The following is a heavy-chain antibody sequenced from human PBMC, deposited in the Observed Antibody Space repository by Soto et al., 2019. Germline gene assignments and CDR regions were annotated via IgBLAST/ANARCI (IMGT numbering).Heavy chain of an antibody. CDR1: GYTFTSYD. J-gene: IGHJ6*02. CDR2: MNPNSGNT. Sequence: GASVKVSCKASGYTFTSYDINWVRQATGQGLEWMGWMNPNSGNTGYAQKFQGRVTMTRNTSISTAYMELSSLRSEDTAVYYCARVSKLVAPKDGRRAYFFAMDVWSHGTTVTVSS. CDR3: ARVSKLVAPKDGRRAYFFAMDV. D-gene: IGHD6-6*01. V-gene: IGHV1-8*01.